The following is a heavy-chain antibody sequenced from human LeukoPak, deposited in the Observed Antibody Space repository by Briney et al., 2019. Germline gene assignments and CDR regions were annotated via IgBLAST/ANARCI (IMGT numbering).Heavy chain of an antibody. J-gene: IGHJ4*02. CDR2: TSYDGSNE. CDR3: AKDSSRWAFDS. Sequence: GRSLRLSCTASGVTLSSYGMHWVRQAPGKGLEWVAVTSYDGSNEYYADSMKGRFTVSRDNSKNTLYLQMNGLRTEDTAVYHCAKDSSRWAFDSWGQGTLVTVSS. CDR1: GVTLSSYG. D-gene: IGHD6-13*01. V-gene: IGHV3-30*18.